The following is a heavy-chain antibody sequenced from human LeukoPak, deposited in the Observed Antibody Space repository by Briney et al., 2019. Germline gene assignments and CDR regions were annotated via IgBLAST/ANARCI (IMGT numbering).Heavy chain of an antibody. D-gene: IGHD5-18*01. CDR3: ARGRGVVDTSLTPFDY. J-gene: IGHJ4*02. V-gene: IGHV1-69*13. CDR2: IIPIFGTA. Sequence: SVKVSCKASGGTFSSYAISWVRQAPGQGLEWMGGIIPIFGTANYAQKFQGRVTITADESTSTAYMELSSLRSEDTAVYYCARGRGVVDTSLTPFDYWSQGTLVTVSS. CDR1: GGTFSSYA.